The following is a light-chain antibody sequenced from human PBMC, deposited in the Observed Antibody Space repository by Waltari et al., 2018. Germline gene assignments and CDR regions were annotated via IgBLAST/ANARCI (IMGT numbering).Light chain of an antibody. CDR3: ATWDANLNGVV. CDR1: SSNIACNS. Sequence: QSVLTQPPSVSGTPGQRVTISCSGSSSNIACNSVNWYQQVPGKAPKLLIYKYGQGPSGVSDRFSGTKSDSSASLAISGLRSEDEAHYYCATWDANLNGVVFGGGTKLTVL. CDR2: KYG. V-gene: IGLV1-44*01. J-gene: IGLJ2*01.